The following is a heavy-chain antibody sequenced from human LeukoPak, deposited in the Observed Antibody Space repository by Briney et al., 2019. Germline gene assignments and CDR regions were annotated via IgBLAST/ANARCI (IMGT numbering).Heavy chain of an antibody. D-gene: IGHD6-19*01. V-gene: IGHV3-23*01. J-gene: IGHJ4*02. CDR1: GFTFSTYT. CDR3: AKDLAEYSSGWYDFDY. Sequence: PGGSLRLSCAASGFTFSTYTMNWVRQAPGKGLEWVSAISGSGGSTYYADSVKGRFTISRDNSKNTLYLQMNSLRAEDTAVYYCAKDLAEYSSGWYDFDYWGQGTLVTVSS. CDR2: ISGSGGST.